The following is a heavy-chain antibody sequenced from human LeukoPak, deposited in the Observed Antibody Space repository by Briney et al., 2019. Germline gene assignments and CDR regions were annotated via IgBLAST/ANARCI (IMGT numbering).Heavy chain of an antibody. D-gene: IGHD3-22*01. CDR2: ISSSSSTI. V-gene: IGHV3-48*02. J-gene: IGHJ6*02. Sequence: GGSLRLSCAASGFTFSSYSMNWVRQAPGKGLEWVSYISSSSSTIYYADSVKGRFTISRDNAKNSLYLQMNSLRDEDTAVYYRARSYYDSTPSNYYGMDVWGQGTTVTVSS. CDR1: GFTFSSYS. CDR3: ARSYYDSTPSNYYGMDV.